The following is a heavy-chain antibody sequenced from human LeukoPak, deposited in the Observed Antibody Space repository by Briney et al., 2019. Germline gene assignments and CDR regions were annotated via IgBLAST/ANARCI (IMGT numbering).Heavy chain of an antibody. CDR3: ATYSSSWYCFDY. CDR2: ISGSGGST. J-gene: IGHJ4*02. CDR1: GFTLSSYA. Sequence: GGSLRLSCAASGFTLSSYAMSWVRQAPGKGLEWVSAISGSGGSTYYADSVKGRFTISRDNSKNTLYLQMNSLRAEDTAVYYCATYSSSWYCFDYWGQGTLVTVSS. D-gene: IGHD6-13*01. V-gene: IGHV3-23*01.